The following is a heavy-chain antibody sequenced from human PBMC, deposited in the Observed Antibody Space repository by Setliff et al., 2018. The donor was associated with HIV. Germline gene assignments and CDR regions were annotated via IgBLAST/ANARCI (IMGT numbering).Heavy chain of an antibody. Sequence: TLSLTCTVSGGSISSSNYYWGWIRQPPGKGLEWIGNVYYSGSTYYNPSLKSRVTISIDTSANRFSLKLTSVTAADTALYYCARGPPRTSAYSRYYFNYMDVWGKGTTVTVSS. CDR2: VYYSGST. CDR1: GGSISSSNYY. CDR3: ARGPPRTSAYSRYYFNYMDV. V-gene: IGHV4-39*01. D-gene: IGHD6-25*01. J-gene: IGHJ6*03.